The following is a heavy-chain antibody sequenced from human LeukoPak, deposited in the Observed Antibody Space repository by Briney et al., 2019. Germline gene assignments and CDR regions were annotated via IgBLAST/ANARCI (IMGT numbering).Heavy chain of an antibody. CDR1: IESFSGYY. D-gene: IGHD2-15*01. CDR2: TTHSGST. J-gene: IGHJ3*02. CDR3: ARNGCSGGSCFDAFDI. V-gene: IGHV4-34*01. Sequence: SETLSLTCAVYIESFSGYYWTWIRQPPGKGLEWIGETTHSGSTNYNPSLKSRVTISVDTSKNQFSLKLSSLIAADTAVYYCARNGCSGGSCFDAFDIWGQGTMVTVSS.